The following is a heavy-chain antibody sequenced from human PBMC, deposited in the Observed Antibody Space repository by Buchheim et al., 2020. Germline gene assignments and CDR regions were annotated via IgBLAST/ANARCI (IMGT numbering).Heavy chain of an antibody. V-gene: IGHV3-21*01. CDR1: GFTFSSYS. CDR3: ARKGPTVTTDYYYGMDV. CDR2: ISSSSSYI. J-gene: IGHJ6*02. D-gene: IGHD4-11*01. Sequence: EVQLVESGGGLVKPGGSLRLSCAASGFTFSSYSMNWVRQAPGKGLEWVSSISSSSSYIYYADSVKGRFTISRDNAKHSLYLQMNSLRAEDTAVYYCARKGPTVTTDYYYGMDVWGQGTT.